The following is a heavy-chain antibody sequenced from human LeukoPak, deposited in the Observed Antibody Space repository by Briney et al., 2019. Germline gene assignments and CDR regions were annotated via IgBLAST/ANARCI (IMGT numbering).Heavy chain of an antibody. CDR3: ARMYGTTVVTPGDY. CDR2: INHSGST. V-gene: IGHV4-34*01. D-gene: IGHD4-23*01. Sequence: SETLSLTCAVYGGSFSGYYWSWIRQPPGKGLEWIGEINHSGSTNYTPSLKRRVTISVDTSKNQFSLKLSSVTAADTAVYYCARMYGTTVVTPGDYWGQGTLVTVSS. CDR1: GGSFSGYY. J-gene: IGHJ4*02.